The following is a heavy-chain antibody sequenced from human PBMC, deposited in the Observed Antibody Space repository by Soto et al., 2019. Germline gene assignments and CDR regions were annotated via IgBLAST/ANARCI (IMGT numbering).Heavy chain of an antibody. CDR3: ARTPPRSRYCNSTTCPANYDYYGMDV. V-gene: IGHV1-69*13. J-gene: IGHJ6*02. D-gene: IGHD2-2*01. CDR1: GGTFSSYA. CDR2: IIPIFGTA. Sequence: GASVKVSCKASGGTFSSYAISWVRQAPGQGLEWMGGIIPIFGTANYAQKFQGRVTITADESTSTAYMELSRPKSEDTAVYYLARTPPRSRYCNSTTCPANYDYYGMDVWRQGTEVSVS.